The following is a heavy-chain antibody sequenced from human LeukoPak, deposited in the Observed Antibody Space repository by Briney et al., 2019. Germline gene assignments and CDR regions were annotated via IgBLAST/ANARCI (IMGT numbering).Heavy chain of an antibody. CDR3: AKERPDTSLHSGSFDI. CDR1: GFTFSTYF. Sequence: GGSLRLSCAASGFTFSTYFMHWVRQAPGKGLEWVADIASDGSHTFYVESVKGRFTISRDNSKNTLYLQMNSLRAEDTAVYFCAKERPDTSLHSGSFDIWGQGTVVTVSS. V-gene: IGHV3-30-3*01. J-gene: IGHJ3*02. CDR2: IASDGSHT. D-gene: IGHD2-2*01.